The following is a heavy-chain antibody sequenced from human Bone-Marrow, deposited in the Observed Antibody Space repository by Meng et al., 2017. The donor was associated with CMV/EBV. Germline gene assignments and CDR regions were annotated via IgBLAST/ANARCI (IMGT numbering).Heavy chain of an antibody. CDR2: VNPNSGNT. CDR3: ARAYSSSWYGYYYDGMDV. Sequence: ASVKVSCKASGYTFTSYDINWVRQATGQGLEWMGWVNPNSGNTGYAQKFQGRVTITRNTSISTAYMELSSLRSEDTAVYYCARAYSSSWYGYYYDGMDVWGQGTTVTVSS. CDR1: GYTFTSYD. V-gene: IGHV1-8*03. D-gene: IGHD6-13*01. J-gene: IGHJ6*02.